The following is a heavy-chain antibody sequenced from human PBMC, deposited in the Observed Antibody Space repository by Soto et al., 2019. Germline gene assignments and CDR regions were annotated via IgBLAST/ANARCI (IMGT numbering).Heavy chain of an antibody. CDR1: GGSISSGGYY. CDR2: IYYTGST. J-gene: IGHJ6*03. Sequence: QVQLQESGPGLVKPSQTLSLTCTVSGGSISSGGYYWSWIRQHPGKGLEWIGYIYYTGSTYYNPSLKNRVTISVDTSKNQFSLQLSSVTAADSAVYYCARESRDFYYYYLDVWGKGTTVTVSS. V-gene: IGHV4-31*03. CDR3: ARESRDFYYYYLDV.